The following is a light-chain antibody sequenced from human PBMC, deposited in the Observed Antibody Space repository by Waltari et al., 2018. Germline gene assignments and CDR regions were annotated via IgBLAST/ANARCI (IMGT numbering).Light chain of an antibody. CDR1: QSVLYSSNNKNY. Sequence: DIVMTQSPDSLAVSLGERATINCKSSQSVLYSSNNKNYLAWYQQKPGQPPKLLIYWASTRESVVPDRFSGSGSGTDFTHTISSLQAEDVAVYYCQQYYSTPLTFGGGTKVEIK. V-gene: IGKV4-1*01. CDR3: QQYYSTPLT. J-gene: IGKJ4*01. CDR2: WAS.